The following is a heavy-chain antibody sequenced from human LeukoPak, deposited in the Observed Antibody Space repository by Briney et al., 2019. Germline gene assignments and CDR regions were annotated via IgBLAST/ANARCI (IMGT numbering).Heavy chain of an antibody. V-gene: IGHV3-21*01. J-gene: IGHJ4*02. D-gene: IGHD6-19*01. CDR1: GFTFSSYS. Sequence: GGSLRLSCAASGFTFSSYSMNWVRQAPGKGLEWVSSISSSSSYIYYADSVKGRFTTSRDNAKNSLYLQMNSLRAEDTAVYYCASPRYSSGWSDYWGQGTLVTVSS. CDR3: ASPRYSSGWSDY. CDR2: ISSSSSYI.